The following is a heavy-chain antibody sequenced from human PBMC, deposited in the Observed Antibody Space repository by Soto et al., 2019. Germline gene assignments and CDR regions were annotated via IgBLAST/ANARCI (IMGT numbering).Heavy chain of an antibody. CDR3: AGPRRCVIGGRCSFDY. D-gene: IGHD2-15*01. CDR2: ISAYNGNT. CDR1: GYTFTSYG. Sequence: QVQLVQSGAEVKKPGASVKVSCKASGYTFTSYGITWVRQAPGQVLEWMGWISAYNGNTNYAQKLQGRVTMTTDTSTSTAYMELRSLRSDDTAVYYCAGPRRCVIGGRCSFDYWGQGTLVTVSS. J-gene: IGHJ4*02. V-gene: IGHV1-18*01.